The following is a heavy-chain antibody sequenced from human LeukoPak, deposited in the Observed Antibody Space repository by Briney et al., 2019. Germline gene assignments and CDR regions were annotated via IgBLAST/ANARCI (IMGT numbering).Heavy chain of an antibody. CDR1: GGTFSSYA. V-gene: IGHV1-69*13. D-gene: IGHD7-27*01. CDR2: IIPIFGTA. J-gene: IGHJ3*02. CDR3: ARDRLPGDLGAFDI. Sequence: GASVKVSCKASGGTFSSYAISWVRQAPGQGLEWMGGIIPIFGTANYAQKFQGRVTITADESTSTAYMELSSLRSEDTAVYYCARDRLPGDLGAFDIWGQGTMVTVSS.